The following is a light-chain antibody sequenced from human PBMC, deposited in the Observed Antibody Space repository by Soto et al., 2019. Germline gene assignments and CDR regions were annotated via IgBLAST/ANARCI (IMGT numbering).Light chain of an antibody. J-gene: IGLJ1*01. CDR2: GNS. V-gene: IGLV1-40*01. Sequence: QSVLTQPPSVSGAPGQRITISCTGRRSNIGSGYDVNWYQQLPGTAPKLLIFGNSNRPSGVPDRFSGSKSGTSASLAITGLQAEDEAEYYCQSYDSSLSGSGVFGSGTKLTVL. CDR3: QSYDSSLSGSGV. CDR1: RSNIGSGYD.